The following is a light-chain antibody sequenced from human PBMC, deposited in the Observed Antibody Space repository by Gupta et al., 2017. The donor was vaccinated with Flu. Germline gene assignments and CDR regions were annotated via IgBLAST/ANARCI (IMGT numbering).Light chain of an antibody. CDR2: EVS. CDR1: SSDIGAYDY. V-gene: IGLV2-14*01. CDR3: SSYTSDSSLI. Sequence: QSALTQPASVSGSPGQSITISCTGTSSDIGAYDYVSWYQQHPGRAPKLIIFEVSNRPSGVSNRFSGSQSGSTASLTISGLQAEDEADYYCSSYTSDSSLIFGGGTKVTVL. J-gene: IGLJ2*01.